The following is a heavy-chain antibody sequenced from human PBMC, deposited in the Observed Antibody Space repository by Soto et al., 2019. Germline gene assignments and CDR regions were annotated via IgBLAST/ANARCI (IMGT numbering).Heavy chain of an antibody. J-gene: IGHJ6*02. CDR2: INLNSGGT. CDR3: ARTSYCSGGSCLNYYYGMDV. Sequence: ASVKVSCKASGYTFTGYYMHWVRQAPGQGLEWMGWINLNSGGTNYAQKFQGWVTMTRDTSISTAYMELSRLRSDDTAVYYCARTSYCSGGSCLNYYYGMDVWGQGTTVTVSS. D-gene: IGHD2-15*01. V-gene: IGHV1-2*04. CDR1: GYTFTGYY.